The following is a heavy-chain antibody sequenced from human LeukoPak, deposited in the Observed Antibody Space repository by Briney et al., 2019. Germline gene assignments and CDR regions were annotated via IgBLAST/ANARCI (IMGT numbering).Heavy chain of an antibody. CDR3: ANKVNTVTTADY. Sequence: QAGGSLRLSCEGSGFPFGSYAMSWVRQAPGKRLEWVSAISGSGDSKLYADSVKGRFTISRDNSKNTLYLQMNSLRAEDTAVYYCANKVNTVTTADYWGQGTLVTVSS. J-gene: IGHJ4*02. D-gene: IGHD4-17*01. V-gene: IGHV3-23*01. CDR2: ISGSGDSK. CDR1: GFPFGSYA.